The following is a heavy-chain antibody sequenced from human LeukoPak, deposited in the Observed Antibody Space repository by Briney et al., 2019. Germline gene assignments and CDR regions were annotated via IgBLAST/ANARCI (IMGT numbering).Heavy chain of an antibody. CDR2: IYYSGST. CDR1: GGSISSYY. CDR3: ARDLGPYYDILTGYKRPYNWFDP. V-gene: IGHV4-59*01. D-gene: IGHD3-9*01. Sequence: SETLSLTCTVSGGSISSYYWSWIRQPPGKGLEWIGYIYYSGSTNYNPSLKSRGTISVDTSKNQFSLKLSSVTAADTAVYYCARDLGPYYDILTGYKRPYNWFDPWGQGTLVIVSS. J-gene: IGHJ5*02.